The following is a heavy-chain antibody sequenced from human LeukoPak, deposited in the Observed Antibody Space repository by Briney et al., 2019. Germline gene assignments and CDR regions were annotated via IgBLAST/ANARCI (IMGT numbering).Heavy chain of an antibody. CDR3: ARQRFLVRGVITWPSGMDV. V-gene: IGHV4-39*01. D-gene: IGHD3-10*01. J-gene: IGHJ6*02. Sequence: SETLSLTCTVSGGSISSSSYYWGWLRQPPGKGLEGIGSIYYSGSTYYNPSLNRRVTISVDSTKNQFSQKLSSVTAADTAVYYCARQRFLVRGVITWPSGMDVWGQGTTVTVSS. CDR1: GGSISSSSYY. CDR2: IYYSGST.